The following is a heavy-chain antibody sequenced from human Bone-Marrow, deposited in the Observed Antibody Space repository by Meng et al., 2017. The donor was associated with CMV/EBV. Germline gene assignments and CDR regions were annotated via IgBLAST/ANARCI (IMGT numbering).Heavy chain of an antibody. CDR2: FDPEDGET. CDR3: ATDTSFGGVIVDFDY. D-gene: IGHD3-16*02. V-gene: IGHV1-24*01. Sequence: SGSTLTELSMHWVRQAPGKGLEWMGGFDPEDGETIYAQKFQGRVTMTEDTSTDTAYMELSSLRSEDTAVYYCATDTSFGGVIVDFDYWGQGTLVTVSS. J-gene: IGHJ4*02. CDR1: GSTLTELS.